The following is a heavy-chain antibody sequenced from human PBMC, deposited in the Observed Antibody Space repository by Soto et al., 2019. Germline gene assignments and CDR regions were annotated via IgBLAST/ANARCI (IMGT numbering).Heavy chain of an antibody. Sequence: ASVKVSCKASGYTFTSYAMHWVRQAPGQRLEWMGWVNAGNGNTKYSQKFQGRVTITRDTSASTAYMELSSLRSEDTAVYYCARSIVVVTALDYWGQGTLVTVSS. J-gene: IGHJ4*02. CDR1: GYTFTSYA. D-gene: IGHD2-21*02. CDR3: ARSIVVVTALDY. CDR2: VNAGNGNT. V-gene: IGHV1-3*01.